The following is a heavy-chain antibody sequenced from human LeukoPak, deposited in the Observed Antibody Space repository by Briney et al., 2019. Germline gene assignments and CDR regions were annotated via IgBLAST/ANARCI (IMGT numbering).Heavy chain of an antibody. Sequence: SETLSLTCAVYGGSFSGYYWSWIRRPPGKGLEWIGEINHSGSTNYNPSLKSRVTISVDTSKNQFSLKLSSVTAADTAVYYCARDYCSGGSCFTLGYWGQGTLVTVSS. CDR2: INHSGST. J-gene: IGHJ4*02. V-gene: IGHV4-34*01. CDR3: ARDYCSGGSCFTLGY. CDR1: GGSFSGYY. D-gene: IGHD2-15*01.